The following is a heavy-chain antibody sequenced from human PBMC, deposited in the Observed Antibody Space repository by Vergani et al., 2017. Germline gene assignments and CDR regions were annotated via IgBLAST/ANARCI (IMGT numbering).Heavy chain of an antibody. CDR1: GFTFSTFG. D-gene: IGHD5/OR15-5a*01. CDR2: IRYDGSNK. Sequence: QVQLVESGGGVVQPGGSLRLSCAASGFTFSTFGMHWVRQAPGKGLEWVAFIRYDGSNKYYADSVKGRFTISRDNSKNTVYVQMSSLRSEDTAVYYCAKERDAREDRLPDYWGQGTLDTVSS. V-gene: IGHV3-30*02. CDR3: AKERDAREDRLPDY. J-gene: IGHJ4*02.